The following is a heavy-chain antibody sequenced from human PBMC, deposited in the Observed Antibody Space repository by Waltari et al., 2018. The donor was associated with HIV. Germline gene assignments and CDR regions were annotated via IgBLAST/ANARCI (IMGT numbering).Heavy chain of an antibody. V-gene: IGHV3-48*01. CDR1: CFSFSSYI. J-gene: IGHJ6*02. D-gene: IGHD2-15*01. Sequence: EVPLVDSGGKLDQPGGSLRLACLASCFSFSSYIFNCVRQGPGKGLEWVAYISATGTTIFYENAVKGRFTVSRDNVENSLYLDMSSLRAEDTGDYYCARCETVVTPFINKYLGLDVWGPGTTVTVSS. CDR3: ARCETVVTPFINKYLGLDV. CDR2: ISATGTTI.